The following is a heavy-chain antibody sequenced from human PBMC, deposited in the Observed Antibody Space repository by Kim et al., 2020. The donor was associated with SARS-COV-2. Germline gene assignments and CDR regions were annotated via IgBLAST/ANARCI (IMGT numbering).Heavy chain of an antibody. CDR1: GGSISSSSYY. V-gene: IGHV4-39*07. Sequence: SETLSLTCTVSGGSISSSSYYWGWIRQPPGKGLEWIGSIYYSGSTYYNPSLKSRVTISVDTSKNQFSLKLSSVTAADTAVYYCARAWGGVYYGSAAFVLWGQGPLVTVSS. J-gene: IGHJ4*02. CDR3: ARAWGGVYYGSAAFVL. CDR2: IYYSGST. D-gene: IGHD3-10*01.